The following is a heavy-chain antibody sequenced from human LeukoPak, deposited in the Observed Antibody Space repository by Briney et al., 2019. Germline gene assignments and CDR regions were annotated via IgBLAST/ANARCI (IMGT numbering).Heavy chain of an antibody. J-gene: IGHJ4*02. V-gene: IGHV3-21*01. D-gene: IGHD5-12*01. Sequence: GGSLRLSCAASGFTFSSYSMNWVRQAPGKGLEWVSSISSSCSYIYYADSVKGRFTISRDNAKNSLYLQMNSLRAEDTAVYYCARVGSGYEFDYWGQGTLVTVSS. CDR3: ARVGSGYEFDY. CDR1: GFTFSSYS. CDR2: ISSSCSYI.